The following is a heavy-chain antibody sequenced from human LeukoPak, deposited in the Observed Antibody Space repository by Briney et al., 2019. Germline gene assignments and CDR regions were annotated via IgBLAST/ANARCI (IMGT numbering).Heavy chain of an antibody. J-gene: IGHJ6*03. D-gene: IGHD3-10*01. CDR2: IYYSGNN. V-gene: IGHV4-39*07. CDR3: ARAAITMVRGVTGPGAYYYYMDV. Sequence: PSETLSLTCTVSGVSISSSNSYWGWIRLPPGKGLEWIGSIYYSGNNYYNASLKSQVSISIDTSKNQFSLKLSPVTAADTAVYYCARAAITMVRGVTGPGAYYYYMDVWGKGTTVTIS. CDR1: GVSISSSNSY.